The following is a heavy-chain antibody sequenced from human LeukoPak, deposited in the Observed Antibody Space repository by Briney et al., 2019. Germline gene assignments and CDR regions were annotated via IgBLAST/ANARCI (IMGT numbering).Heavy chain of an antibody. CDR1: GGTFSSYA. CDR2: IIPIFGTA. CDR3: ARERWHCRVNCYSVYYYALDV. D-gene: IGHD2-15*01. Sequence: SVKVSCKASGGTFSSYAISWVRQAPGQGLEWMGGIIPIFGTANYAQKFQGRVTITADESTSTAYVELNSLTSEDTAVYYCARERWHCRVNCYSVYYYALDVWGQGTTVTVSS. J-gene: IGHJ6*02. V-gene: IGHV1-69*01.